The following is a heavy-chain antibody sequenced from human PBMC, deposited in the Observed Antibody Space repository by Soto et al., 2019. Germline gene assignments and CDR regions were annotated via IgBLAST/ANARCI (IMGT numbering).Heavy chain of an antibody. CDR3: ARGGSPLGYCTNGVCYSRWFDP. J-gene: IGHJ5*02. D-gene: IGHD2-8*01. V-gene: IGHV4-59*01. Sequence: SETLSLTCTVSGGSISSYYWSWIRQPPGKGLEWIGYIYYSGSTNYNPSLKSRVTISVDTSKNQFSLKLSSVTAADTAVYYCARGGSPLGYCTNGVCYSRWFDPWGQGTLVTVSS. CDR1: GGSISSYY. CDR2: IYYSGST.